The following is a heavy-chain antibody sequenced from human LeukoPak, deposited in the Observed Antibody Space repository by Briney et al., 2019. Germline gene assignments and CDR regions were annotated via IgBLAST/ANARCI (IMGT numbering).Heavy chain of an antibody. CDR1: GGSIGSSTSY. CDR3: ARRDSSGGNPVLDY. Sequence: PSETLSVTCTVSGGSIGSSTSYWGWIRQPPGKGLEWIGSVFHSGTTYYNPSLKSRITISVDTSKNQFSLRLSSVTAADTAVYYCARRDSSGGNPVLDYWGQGTLVTVSS. J-gene: IGHJ4*02. V-gene: IGHV4-39*01. CDR2: VFHSGTT. D-gene: IGHD4-23*01.